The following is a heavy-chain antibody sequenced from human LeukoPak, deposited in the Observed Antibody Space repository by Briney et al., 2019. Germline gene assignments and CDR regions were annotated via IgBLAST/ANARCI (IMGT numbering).Heavy chain of an antibody. CDR2: IYYNGIT. CDR3: AGGDNNGCYEGA. J-gene: IGHJ4*02. Sequence: SQTLSLTCTVSGGSINSGDYYWNWIRQYPGKGLEWIGYIYYNGITYYNPSLKSRLAISIDTSKNLFSLKLSSVTVADTAVYYCAGGDNNGCYEGAWGQGTLVTVSS. D-gene: IGHD3-22*01. V-gene: IGHV4-31*03. CDR1: GGSINSGDYY.